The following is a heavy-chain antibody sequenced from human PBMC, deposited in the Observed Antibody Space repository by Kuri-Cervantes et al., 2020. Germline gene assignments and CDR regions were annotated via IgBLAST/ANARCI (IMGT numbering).Heavy chain of an antibody. Sequence: GESLKISCAASGFTFSSYAMSWVRQAPGKGLEWVSSISSSSSYIYYADSVKGRFTISRDNAKNSLYLQMNSLRAEDTAVYYCAREDYAGITIFGVVIHMDVWGKGTTVTVSS. J-gene: IGHJ6*03. CDR2: ISSSSSYI. CDR3: AREDYAGITIFGVVIHMDV. V-gene: IGHV3-21*01. D-gene: IGHD3-3*01. CDR1: GFTFSSYA.